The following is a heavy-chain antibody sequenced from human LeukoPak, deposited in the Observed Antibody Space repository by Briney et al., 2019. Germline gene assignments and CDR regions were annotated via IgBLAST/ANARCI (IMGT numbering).Heavy chain of an antibody. J-gene: IGHJ4*02. CDR3: ARAPFVTMVRGVPDY. Sequence: GGSLRLSCAASGFILSNYSMNWVRQAPGKGLKWVSYISSSSDFIYYADSVKGRFTISRDNAKNSLYLQMNSLRAEDTAVYYCARAPFVTMVRGVPDYWGQGTLVTVSS. CDR2: ISSSSDFI. CDR1: GFILSNYS. V-gene: IGHV3-48*01. D-gene: IGHD3-10*01.